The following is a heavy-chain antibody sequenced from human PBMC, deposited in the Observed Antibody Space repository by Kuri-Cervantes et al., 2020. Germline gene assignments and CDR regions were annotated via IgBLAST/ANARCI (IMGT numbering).Heavy chain of an antibody. D-gene: IGHD1-26*01. Sequence: LSLTCAVYGGSFSGYYWSWIRQPPGKGLEWVAVISYDGSNKYYADSVKGRFTISRDNSKNTLYLQMNSLRAEDTAVYYCAKDRYSGGLDVWGKGTTVTVSS. J-gene: IGHJ6*04. CDR2: ISYDGSNK. CDR3: AKDRYSGGLDV. V-gene: IGHV3-30*18. CDR1: GGSFSGYY.